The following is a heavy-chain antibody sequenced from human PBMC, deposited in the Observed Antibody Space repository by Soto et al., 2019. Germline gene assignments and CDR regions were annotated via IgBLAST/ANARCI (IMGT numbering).Heavy chain of an antibody. CDR3: TRRRDGYNNAFDI. V-gene: IGHV3-73*01. J-gene: IGHJ3*02. D-gene: IGHD5-12*01. CDR2: IRSKANSYAT. Sequence: PGGSLRLSCAASGFTFSGSAMHWVRQASGKGLEWVGRIRSKANSYATAYAASVKGRFTISRDDSKNTACLQMNSLKTEDTAVYYCTRRRDGYNNAFDIWGQGTMVTVSS. CDR1: GFTFSGSA.